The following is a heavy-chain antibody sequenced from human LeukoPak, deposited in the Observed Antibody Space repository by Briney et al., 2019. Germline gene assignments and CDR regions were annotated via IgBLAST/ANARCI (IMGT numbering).Heavy chain of an antibody. CDR3: AKDAIGGVVNPKPPFDY. D-gene: IGHD3-3*01. J-gene: IGHJ4*02. Sequence: GGSLRLSCAASVFTFSSYCMHWVRQAPGKGLEWVAFIRYDGSNKYYADSVKGRFTTSRDNSKNTLYLQMNSLRAEDTAVYYCAKDAIGGVVNPKPPFDYWGQGTLVTVSS. V-gene: IGHV3-30*02. CDR1: VFTFSSYC. CDR2: IRYDGSNK.